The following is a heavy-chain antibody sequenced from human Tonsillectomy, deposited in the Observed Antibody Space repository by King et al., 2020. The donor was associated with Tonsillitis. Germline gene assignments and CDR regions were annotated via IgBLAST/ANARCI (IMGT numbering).Heavy chain of an antibody. D-gene: IGHD5-18*01. Sequence: VQLVESGGGLVQPGGSLRLSCAAPGFTFSSYWMHWVRQAPGKGLVWVSRINSDGSSTSYADSVKGRFTISRDNAKNTLYLQMNSLRAEDTAVYYCAREGLSYGDYYFDYWGQGTLVTVSS. CDR1: GFTFSSYW. J-gene: IGHJ4*02. CDR3: AREGLSYGDYYFDY. V-gene: IGHV3-74*01. CDR2: INSDGSST.